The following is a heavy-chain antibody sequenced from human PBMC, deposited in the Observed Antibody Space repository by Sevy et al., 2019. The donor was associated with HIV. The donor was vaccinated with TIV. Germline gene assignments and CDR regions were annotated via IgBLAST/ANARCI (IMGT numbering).Heavy chain of an antibody. CDR1: GFTFGDYA. Sequence: GGSLRLSCEGSGFTFGDYALSWFRQAPGKGLEWLTFIRSKASGGTTEYAASVKGRFTISRDDSKSIAYLQMNSLKIEDTAVYFCSTEIEATAYFDHWGQRTLVTVSS. V-gene: IGHV3-49*03. J-gene: IGHJ4*02. D-gene: IGHD5-12*01. CDR3: STEIEATAYFDH. CDR2: IRSKASGGTT.